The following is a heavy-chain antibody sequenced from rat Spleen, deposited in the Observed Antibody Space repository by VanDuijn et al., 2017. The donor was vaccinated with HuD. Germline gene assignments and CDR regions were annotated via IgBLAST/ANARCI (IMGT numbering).Heavy chain of an antibody. CDR3: ARHNSGYGVMDA. V-gene: IGHV5-46*01. D-gene: IGHD4-3*01. CDR1: GFTFSSFP. J-gene: IGHJ4*01. Sequence: EVQLVESGGGLVQPGRSLKLSCAASGFTFSSFPMAWVRQAPGKGLEWIASITNTGDSTYYLDSVKGRFTISRNNAKTTLYLQMDSLRSEDTATYYCARHNSGYGVMDAWGQGASVTVSS. CDR2: ITNTGDST.